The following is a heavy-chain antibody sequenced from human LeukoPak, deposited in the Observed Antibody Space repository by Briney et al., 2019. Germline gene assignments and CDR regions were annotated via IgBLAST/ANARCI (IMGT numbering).Heavy chain of an antibody. Sequence: GGSLRLSCAASGFTFSSYWMHWVRHAPGKGLVWVSRINSDGSSTSYADSVKGRFTISRDNAKNTLYLQMNSLRAEDTAVYYCARVSYGGPVDYWGQGTLVTVSS. D-gene: IGHD4/OR15-4a*01. J-gene: IGHJ4*02. V-gene: IGHV3-74*01. CDR1: GFTFSSYW. CDR2: INSDGSST. CDR3: ARVSYGGPVDY.